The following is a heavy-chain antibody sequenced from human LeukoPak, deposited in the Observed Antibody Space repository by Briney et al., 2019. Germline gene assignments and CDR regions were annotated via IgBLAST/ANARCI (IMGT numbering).Heavy chain of an antibody. CDR2: ISYDGSNK. V-gene: IGHV3-30-3*01. D-gene: IGHD3-3*01. Sequence: GGSLRLSCAASGFTFSSYAMHWVRQAPGKGLEWVAVISYDGSNKYYADSVKGRFTISRDNSKNTLYLQMNSLRAEDTAVYYCAREDFWSGVYYFDYWGQGTLVTVSS. CDR3: AREDFWSGVYYFDY. J-gene: IGHJ4*02. CDR1: GFTFSSYA.